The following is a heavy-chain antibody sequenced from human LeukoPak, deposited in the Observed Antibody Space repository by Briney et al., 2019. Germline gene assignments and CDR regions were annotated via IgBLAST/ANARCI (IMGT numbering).Heavy chain of an antibody. V-gene: IGHV7-4-1*02. CDR3: AISREIRGYYSVMDV. CDR2: INTNTGNP. D-gene: IGHD3/OR15-3a*01. CDR1: GYTFTSYA. Sequence: ASVKVSCKASGYTFTSYAMNWVRQAPGQGLEWMGWINTNTGNPTYAQGFTGRLVFSLDTSVSTAYLQISSLKAEDTAVYYCAISREIRGYYSVMDVGGKGTKVTVPS. J-gene: IGHJ6*04.